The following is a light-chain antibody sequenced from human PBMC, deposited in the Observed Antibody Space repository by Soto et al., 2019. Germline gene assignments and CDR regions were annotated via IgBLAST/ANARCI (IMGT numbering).Light chain of an antibody. CDR2: DTS. V-gene: IGKV3-11*01. CDR3: QQRTNRPPIT. Sequence: EIVLTQSPATLSLSPVERATLSCRASQSVSSYLAWYQQKPGQAPRLLIFDTSNRATGIPARFSGSGSGTDFTLTISGLEPEDFAVYYCQQRTNRPPITFGQGTRLEIK. J-gene: IGKJ5*01. CDR1: QSVSSY.